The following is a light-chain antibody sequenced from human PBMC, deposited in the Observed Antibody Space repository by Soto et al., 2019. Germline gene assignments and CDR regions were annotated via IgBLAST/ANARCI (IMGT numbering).Light chain of an antibody. Sequence: EIVMTQSPATLSVSPGERATLSCRASPSVSSNLAWYQQKPGQAPRLLIYGASTRATGITARFSGSGSGTEFTLTISSLQSEDFAIYFCQQYNNWPPDRTFGQGTKVEIK. CDR3: QQYNNWPPDRT. CDR2: GAS. V-gene: IGKV3-15*01. CDR1: PSVSSN. J-gene: IGKJ1*01.